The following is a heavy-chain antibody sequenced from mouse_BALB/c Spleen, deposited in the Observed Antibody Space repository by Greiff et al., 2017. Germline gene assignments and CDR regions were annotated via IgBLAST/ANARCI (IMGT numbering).Heavy chain of an antibody. V-gene: IGHV1S56*01. CDR1: GYTFTSYY. Sequence: QVQLKQSGPELVKPGASVRISCKASGYTFTSYYIHWVKQRPGPGLEWIGWIYPGNVNTKYNEKFKGKATLTADKSSSTAYMQLSSLTSEDSAVYFCARTSSGYAMDYWGQGTSVTVSS. CDR3: ARTSSGYAMDY. CDR2: IYPGNVNT. J-gene: IGHJ4*01. D-gene: IGHD3-1*01.